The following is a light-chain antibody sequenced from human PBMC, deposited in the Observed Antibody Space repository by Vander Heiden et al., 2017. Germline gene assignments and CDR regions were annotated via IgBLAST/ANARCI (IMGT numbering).Light chain of an antibody. CDR2: KDT. J-gene: IGLJ3*02. CDR3: QSADSSGARGV. CDR1: ALPKQY. V-gene: IGLV3-25*03. Sequence: SYDLTQPPSVSVSPGQTVRITCSGDALPKQYAYWYQQKPGQAPVLVIYKDTERPSGIPERFSGSSSGTTVTLTISGVQSEDEADYYCQSADSSGARGVFGGGTKLTVL.